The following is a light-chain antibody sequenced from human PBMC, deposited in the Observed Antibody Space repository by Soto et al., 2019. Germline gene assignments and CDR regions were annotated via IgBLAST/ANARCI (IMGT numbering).Light chain of an antibody. V-gene: IGKV3-20*01. CDR3: QLYGVSPPKYT. CDR1: QTINSSY. J-gene: IGKJ2*01. Sequence: EIVLTQSPGTLSLSPGERATLSCRASQTINSSYLTWYQQKPGQAPRLLIYSASSRATDIPDRFSGSGSGTDFTLTISRLEPEDFAVYYCQLYGVSPPKYTFGRGIKLEI. CDR2: SAS.